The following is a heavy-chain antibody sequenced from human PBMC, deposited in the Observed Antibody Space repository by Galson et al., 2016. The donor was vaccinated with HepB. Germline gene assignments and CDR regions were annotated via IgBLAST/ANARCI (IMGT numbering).Heavy chain of an antibody. V-gene: IGHV3-11*06. Sequence: SLRLSCAASGFAFSDYYMSWIRQAPGRGLEWLSFISGGGRDTNYADSVRGHFTVSRDNANNLLYLQMNSLSVEDTAIYYCARGTCRSTNCPTSYYGMDVWGQGTTVTVSS. CDR1: GFAFSDYY. J-gene: IGHJ6*02. D-gene: IGHD1-1*01. CDR2: ISGGGRDT. CDR3: ARGTCRSTNCPTSYYGMDV.